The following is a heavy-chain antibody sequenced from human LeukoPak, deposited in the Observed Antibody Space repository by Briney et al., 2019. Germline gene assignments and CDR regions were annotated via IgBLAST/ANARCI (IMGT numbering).Heavy chain of an antibody. D-gene: IGHD2-15*01. V-gene: IGHV1-18*01. J-gene: IGHJ2*01. CDR1: GYTFTSYG. CDR2: ISAYKGDT. Sequence: GASVKVPCKASGYTFTSYGISWVRQAPGQGLEWMGWISAYKGDTNYAQNLQGRVTMTTDTSTSTAYMELRSLRSDDTAVYYCARSIRDYSGWYFDLWGRGTLVTVSS. CDR3: ARSIRDYSGWYFDL.